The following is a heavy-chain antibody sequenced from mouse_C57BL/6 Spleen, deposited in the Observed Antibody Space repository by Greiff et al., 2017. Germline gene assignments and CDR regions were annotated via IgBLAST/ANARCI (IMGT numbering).Heavy chain of an antibody. Sequence: QVQLQQPGAELVKPGASVKLSCKASGYTFTSYWMPWVKQRPGRGLEWIGSIDPNSGGTKYNEKFKSKATLTVDKPSSTAYMQLSSLTSEDSAVYYGARAALGVAWFAGWGKGSLVTVSA. CDR3: ARAALGVAWFAG. CDR2: IDPNSGGT. J-gene: IGHJ3*01. D-gene: IGHD4-1*01. CDR1: GYTFTSYW. V-gene: IGHV1-72*01.